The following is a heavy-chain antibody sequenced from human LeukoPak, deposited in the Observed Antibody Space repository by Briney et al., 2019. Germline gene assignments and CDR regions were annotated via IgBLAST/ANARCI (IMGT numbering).Heavy chain of an antibody. CDR2: IRYDGSNK. Sequence: GGSLRLSCAASGFTFSSYGMHWVRQAPGKGLEWVAFIRYDGSNKYYADSVKGRFTISRDNSKNTLYLQMNSLRAEDTALYYCARVDAISHTNWGFGGHSNNFDYWGQGTLVTVSS. J-gene: IGHJ4*02. CDR1: GFTFSSYG. CDR3: ARVDAISHTNWGFGGHSNNFDY. V-gene: IGHV3-30*02. D-gene: IGHD7-27*01.